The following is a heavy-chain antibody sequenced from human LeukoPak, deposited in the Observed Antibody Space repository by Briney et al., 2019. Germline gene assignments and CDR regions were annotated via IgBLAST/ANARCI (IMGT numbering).Heavy chain of an antibody. J-gene: IGHJ6*02. Sequence: ASVKVSCKVSGYTLTELSMHWVRQAPGKGLEWMGGFDPEDGETIYAQKFQGRVTMTEDTSTDTAYMELSSLRSEDTAVYYCATGKVVIPEESDYYYGMDVWGQGTTVTVSS. CDR3: ATGKVVIPEESDYYYGMDV. V-gene: IGHV1-24*01. D-gene: IGHD2-15*01. CDR2: FDPEDGET. CDR1: GYTLTELS.